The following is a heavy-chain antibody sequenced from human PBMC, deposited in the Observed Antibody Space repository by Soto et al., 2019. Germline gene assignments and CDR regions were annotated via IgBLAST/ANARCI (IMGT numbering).Heavy chain of an antibody. CDR1: GYTFTSYY. J-gene: IGHJ6*03. D-gene: IGHD2-2*01. Sequence: QVQLVQSGAEVKKPGASVKVSCKASGYTFTSYYMHWVRQAPGQGLEWMGIINPSGGSTSYAQKFQGRVTMTRDTSTSTVYMELSSLRSEDTAVYYCARGRAVRCSSTSCYAGYYYYYMDVWCKGTTVTVSS. CDR2: INPSGGST. CDR3: ARGRAVRCSSTSCYAGYYYYYMDV. V-gene: IGHV1-46*03.